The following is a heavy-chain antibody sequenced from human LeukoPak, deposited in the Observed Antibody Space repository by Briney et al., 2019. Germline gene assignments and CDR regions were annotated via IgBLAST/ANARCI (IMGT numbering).Heavy chain of an antibody. D-gene: IGHD6-19*01. J-gene: IGHJ6*02. V-gene: IGHV1-46*03. CDR2: INPSGGST. CDR1: GYTFTSYY. Sequence: GASVKVSCKASGYTFTSYYMHWVRQAPGQGLEWMEIINPSGGSTSYAQKFLGRVTMTRDTSTSTVYMELSSLRFEDTAVYYCANSGRIAVAGTNYYYGMDVWGQGTTVTVSS. CDR3: ANSGRIAVAGTNYYYGMDV.